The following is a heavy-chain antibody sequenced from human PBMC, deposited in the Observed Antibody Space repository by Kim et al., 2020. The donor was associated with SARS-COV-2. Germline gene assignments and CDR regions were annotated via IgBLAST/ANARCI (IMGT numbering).Heavy chain of an antibody. V-gene: IGHV3-30*04. J-gene: IGHJ4*02. CDR3: ATSPRVAVTDADFDY. CDR2: ISSDGSRK. CDR1: GFTFSSYA. D-gene: IGHD2-21*02. Sequence: GGSLILSCAASGFTFSSYAMHWVRQAPGKGLEWVAVISSDGSRKYYADSVKGRFTISRDNSKNTLYLQMNSLRAEDTAVYYCATSPRVAVTDADFDYWGQGTLVTVSS.